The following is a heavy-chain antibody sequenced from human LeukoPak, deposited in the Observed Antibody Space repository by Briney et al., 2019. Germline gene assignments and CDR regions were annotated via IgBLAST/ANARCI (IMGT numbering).Heavy chain of an antibody. CDR1: GFTFSSNY. J-gene: IGHJ4*02. D-gene: IGHD3-22*01. CDR3: ASGLGYSSGYWPSFDY. CDR2: LYSGGST. Sequence: GGSLRLSCAASGFTFSSNYMSWVRQAPGKGLEWVSVLYSGGSTYYADSVKDRFTMSRDNPKNTLYLQMNSLRAEDTAVYYCASGLGYSSGYWPSFDYWGQGTLVTVSS. V-gene: IGHV3-53*01.